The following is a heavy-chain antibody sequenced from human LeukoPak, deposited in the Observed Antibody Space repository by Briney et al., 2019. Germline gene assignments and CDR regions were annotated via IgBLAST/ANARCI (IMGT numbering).Heavy chain of an antibody. J-gene: IGHJ5*02. CDR3: ARDSRLTFLGDIVLMVYAFSPYWFDL. D-gene: IGHD2-8*01. V-gene: IGHV1-46*01. CDR2: INPSGGST. CDR1: GYTFTSYY. Sequence: PSVKVSCKAYGYTFTSYYMHWVRQAPGQGLEWMGIINPSGGSTSYAQKFQGRVTMSRDTSTSPIYMELSSLRSEDTAVYYCARDSRLTFLGDIVLMVYAFSPYWFDLWGQGTLVTVSS.